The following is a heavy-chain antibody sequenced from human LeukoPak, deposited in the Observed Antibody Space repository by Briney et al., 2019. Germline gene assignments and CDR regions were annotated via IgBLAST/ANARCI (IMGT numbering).Heavy chain of an antibody. V-gene: IGHV4-31*03. CDR2: IYYSGST. Sequence: SETLSLTCTVSGGSISSGGYYWSWIRQHPGKGLEWIGYIYYSGSTYYNPSLKSRVTISVDTSKNQFSLKLSSVTAADTAVYYCASGRYSSSADAFDIWGQGTMVTVSS. D-gene: IGHD6-13*01. CDR1: GGSISSGGYY. J-gene: IGHJ3*02. CDR3: ASGRYSSSADAFDI.